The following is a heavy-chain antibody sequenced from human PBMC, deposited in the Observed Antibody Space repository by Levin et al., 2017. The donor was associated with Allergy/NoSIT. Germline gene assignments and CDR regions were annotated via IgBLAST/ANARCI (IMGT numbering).Heavy chain of an antibody. Sequence: SQTLSLTCTVSGGSISSYYWNWIRQPPGKGLEWIGYIYDSGSTNYNPSLKSRVTLSMDTSKNQFSLRLNSVIAADTSAYYCARSTSWLPHFDYWGQGALVTVSS. CDR1: GGSISSYY. D-gene: IGHD6-13*01. J-gene: IGHJ4*02. CDR2: IYDSGST. CDR3: ARSTSWLPHFDY. V-gene: IGHV4-4*08.